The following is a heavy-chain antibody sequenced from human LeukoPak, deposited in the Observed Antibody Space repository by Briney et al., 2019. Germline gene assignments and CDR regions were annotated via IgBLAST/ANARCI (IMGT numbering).Heavy chain of an antibody. CDR3: ARDGYYDFWSGPTSSYYYGMDV. Sequence: PSETLSLTCAVYGGSFSGYYWSWIRQPPGKGLEWIGEINHSGSTNYNPSLKSRVTISVDTSKNQFSLKLSSVTAADTAVYYCARDGYYDFWSGPTSSYYYGMDVWGQGTTVTVSS. CDR2: INHSGST. V-gene: IGHV4-34*01. J-gene: IGHJ6*02. D-gene: IGHD3-3*01. CDR1: GGSFSGYY.